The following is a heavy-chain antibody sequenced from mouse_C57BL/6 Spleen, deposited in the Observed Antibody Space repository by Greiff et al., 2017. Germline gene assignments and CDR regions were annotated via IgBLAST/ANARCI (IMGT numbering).Heavy chain of an antibody. Sequence: VQLQQSGPELVKPGASVKISCKASGYAFSSSWMNWVKQRPGKGLEWIGRIYPGDGDTNYNGKFKGKATLTADKSSSTAYMQLSSLTSEDSAVYFCARSRDYYGSSYEYFDVWGTGTTVTVSS. V-gene: IGHV1-82*01. CDR1: GYAFSSSW. J-gene: IGHJ1*03. D-gene: IGHD1-1*01. CDR3: ARSRDYYGSSYEYFDV. CDR2: IYPGDGDT.